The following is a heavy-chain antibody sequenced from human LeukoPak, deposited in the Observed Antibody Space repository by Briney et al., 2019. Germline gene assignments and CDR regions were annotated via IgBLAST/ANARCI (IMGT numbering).Heavy chain of an antibody. CDR3: ARGAYSSGWYSFSSHAFDI. CDR1: GGSFSGYY. J-gene: IGHJ3*02. Sequence: PSETLSLTCAVYGGSFSGYYWSWIRQPPGKGLEWIGEINHSGSTNYNPSLKSRVTISVDTSKNQFSLKLNSVTAADTAVYYCARGAYSSGWYSFSSHAFDIWGQGTMVTVSS. CDR2: INHSGST. V-gene: IGHV4-34*01. D-gene: IGHD6-19*01.